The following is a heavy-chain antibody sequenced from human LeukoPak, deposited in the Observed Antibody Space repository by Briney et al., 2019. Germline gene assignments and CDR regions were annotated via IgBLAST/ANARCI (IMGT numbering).Heavy chain of an antibody. D-gene: IGHD4-11*01. CDR1: GGTSSNYA. V-gene: IGHV1-69*13. CDR2: IMPIFDTA. J-gene: IGHJ3*02. Sequence: ASVKVSCKASGGTSSNYAISWVRQAPGQGLEWMGGIMPIFDTADNAQKFQGRLTITADESTSTAYMELSSLRTEDTAVYYCARDFLSNPDAFDIWGQGTMVTVSS. CDR3: ARDFLSNPDAFDI.